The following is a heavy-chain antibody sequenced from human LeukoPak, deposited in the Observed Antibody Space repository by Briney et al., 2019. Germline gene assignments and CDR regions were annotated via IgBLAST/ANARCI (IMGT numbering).Heavy chain of an antibody. J-gene: IGHJ6*03. CDR2: ITGSGGGT. D-gene: IGHD1-26*01. V-gene: IGHV3-23*01. Sequence: GGSLRLSCAASGFPFSTYAMTSVRQTPGKGLEWVSTITGSGGGTLYADSVKGRFTISRDNSKTTLYLHLNSLRGEDTAIYYCTKNRGAGAHYYYHMNVWGKGTTVTVSS. CDR3: TKNRGAGAHYYYHMNV. CDR1: GFPFSTYA.